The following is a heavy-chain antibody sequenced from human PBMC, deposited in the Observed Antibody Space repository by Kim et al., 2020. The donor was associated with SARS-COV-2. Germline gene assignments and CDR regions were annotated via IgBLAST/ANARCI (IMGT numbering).Heavy chain of an antibody. D-gene: IGHD3-3*01. CDR1: GGSISSGGYY. J-gene: IGHJ6*04. CDR3: SRAHRTILGVVEYMDV. V-gene: IGHV4-31*03. CDR2: IYYSGST. Sequence: SETLSLTCTVSGGSISSGGYYWSWLRQHPGKGLEWIGYIYYSGSTYYNPSLKSRVTITVDTSKNKFSLKLSSVTAADTAGYYWSRAHRTILGVVEYMDVWGEGTTVTVSS.